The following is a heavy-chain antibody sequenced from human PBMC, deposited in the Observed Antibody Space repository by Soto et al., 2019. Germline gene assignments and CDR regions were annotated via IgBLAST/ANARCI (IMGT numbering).Heavy chain of an antibody. CDR3: ARDQLLPAGIARAPHYFYYYGMDV. CDR2: ISNSGSSI. Sequence: EVQLVESGGGLVQPGGSLRLSCTGSGFILRSYNVNWVRQAPGKGLEWISYISNSGSSIYYADSVKGRFTISRDNANNSLYLQMNSLRDEDTAVYYCARDQLLPAGIARAPHYFYYYGMDVWGQGTTVTVSS. V-gene: IGHV3-48*02. D-gene: IGHD2-2*01. J-gene: IGHJ6*02. CDR1: GFILRSYN.